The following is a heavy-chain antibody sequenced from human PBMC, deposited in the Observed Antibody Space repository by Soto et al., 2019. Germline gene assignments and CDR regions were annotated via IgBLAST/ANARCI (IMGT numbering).Heavy chain of an antibody. CDR1: GYSFTSYW. Sequence: LGESLKISCKGSGYSFTSYWIGWVRQMPGKGLEWMGIIYPGDSDTRYSPSFQGQVTISADKSISTAYLQWSSLKASDTAMYYCARHGTTVTTGNHYGMDVRGQGNTVAASS. D-gene: IGHD4-4*01. CDR2: IYPGDSDT. J-gene: IGHJ6*02. V-gene: IGHV5-51*01. CDR3: ARHGTTVTTGNHYGMDV.